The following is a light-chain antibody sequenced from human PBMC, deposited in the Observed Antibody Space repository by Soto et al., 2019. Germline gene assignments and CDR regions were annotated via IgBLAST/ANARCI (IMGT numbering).Light chain of an antibody. CDR2: AAS. Sequence: DIQMTQSPSSLSGSVGDRVTITCRASQSISSYLNWDQPKPGKAPKLLIYAASSLQSGVPSRFSGSGSGTEFTLTISSLQPEDFATYYCQQSYSTPWTFGQGTKVDIK. J-gene: IGKJ1*01. CDR1: QSISSY. CDR3: QQSYSTPWT. V-gene: IGKV1-39*01.